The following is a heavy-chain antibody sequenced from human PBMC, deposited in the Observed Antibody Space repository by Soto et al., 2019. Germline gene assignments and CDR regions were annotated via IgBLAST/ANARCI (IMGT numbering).Heavy chain of an antibody. J-gene: IGHJ6*02. CDR2: ISSSSSTI. V-gene: IGHV3-48*02. CDR1: GFTFSSYS. D-gene: IGHD7-27*01. CDR3: ARDRNWDRPYYYYGMDV. Sequence: GGSLRLSCAASGFTFSSYSMNWVRQAPGKGLEWVSYISSSSSTIYYADSVKGRFTISRDNAKNSLYLQMNSLRDEDTAVYYCARDRNWDRPYYYYGMDVWGQGTTVTVSS.